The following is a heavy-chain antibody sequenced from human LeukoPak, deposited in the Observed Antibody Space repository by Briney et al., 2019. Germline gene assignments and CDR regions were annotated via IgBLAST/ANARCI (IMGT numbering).Heavy chain of an antibody. J-gene: IGHJ5*02. CDR2: INHSGST. Sequence: SETLSLTCSVSGDSITSGHYWGWIRQPPGKGLEWIASINHSGSTYYNPSLKSRVTISVDTSKNQFSLKLNSVTAADTAVYYCARDSGYDPGWFDPWGQGTLVTVSS. D-gene: IGHD3-10*01. CDR3: ARDSGYDPGWFDP. CDR1: GDSITSGHY. V-gene: IGHV4-38-2*02.